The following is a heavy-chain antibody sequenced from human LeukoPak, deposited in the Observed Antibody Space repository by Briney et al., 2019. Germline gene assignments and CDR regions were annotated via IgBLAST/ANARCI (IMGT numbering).Heavy chain of an antibody. Sequence: PSETLSLTCSVSGGSINSYYWSWIRQPAGKGLEWIGRIYSSGGTNYNPSLKSRVTMSVDTSKNQFSLKLSSVTAADTAVYYCARYGSTVFDIWGRGTMVTVSS. CDR2: IYSSGGT. J-gene: IGHJ3*02. V-gene: IGHV4-4*07. CDR3: ARYGSTVFDI. D-gene: IGHD2-2*03. CDR1: GGSINSYY.